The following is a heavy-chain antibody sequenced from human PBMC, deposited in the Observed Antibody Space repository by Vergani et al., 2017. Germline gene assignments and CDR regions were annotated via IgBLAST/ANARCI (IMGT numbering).Heavy chain of an antibody. CDR2: IYTSGTT. D-gene: IGHD6-13*01. Sequence: QVQLQESGPGLVKPSQTLSLTCTVSGGSISSGSHYWSWIRQPAGKGLEWIGRIYTSGTTYYNPSLKSRVTMSVDTSKNQFSLRLNSVTAADTAVYYCARGSSSRGYYYYFYMDVWGKGTTVTVSS. CDR3: ARGSSSRGYYYYFYMDV. CDR1: GGSISSGSHY. V-gene: IGHV4-61*02. J-gene: IGHJ6*03.